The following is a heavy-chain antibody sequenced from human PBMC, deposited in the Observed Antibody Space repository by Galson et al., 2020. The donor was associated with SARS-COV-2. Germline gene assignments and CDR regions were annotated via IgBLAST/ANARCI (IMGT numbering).Heavy chain of an antibody. CDR2: IDWEGNRT. CDR3: AKEAVDRIAVFGFYGMDV. CDR1: GFNFDDYT. Sequence: SGFNFDDYTMHWVRQVPGKGLERVSLIDWEGNRTDYADSVKGRFTISRDNSKNSLYLEMTSLRIEDTGLYYCAKEAVDRIAVFGFYGMDVWGQGTTVIVSS. J-gene: IGHJ6*02. V-gene: IGHV3-43*01. D-gene: IGHD6-19*01.